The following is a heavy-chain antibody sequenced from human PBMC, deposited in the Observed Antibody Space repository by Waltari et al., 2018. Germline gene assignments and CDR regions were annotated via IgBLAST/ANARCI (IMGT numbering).Heavy chain of an antibody. Sequence: QVQLVQSGAEVKKHGASVKVSCKASGYTFTSYGISWVRQATGQGLEWMGWINPNRCNTGYAQKFQGRVTMTRNTSISTAYMELGSLRSEDTAVYYCAVLGGGSDYWGQGTLVTVSS. J-gene: IGHJ4*02. D-gene: IGHD3-10*01. V-gene: IGHV1-8*02. CDR1: GYTFTSYG. CDR2: INPNRCNT. CDR3: AVLGGGSDY.